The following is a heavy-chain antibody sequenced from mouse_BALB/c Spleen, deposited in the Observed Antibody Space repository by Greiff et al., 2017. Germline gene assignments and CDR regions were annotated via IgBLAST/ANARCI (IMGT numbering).Heavy chain of an antibody. CDR1: GFNIKDTY. J-gene: IGHJ1*01. V-gene: IGHV14-3*02. Sequence: EVQLQQSGAELVKPGASVKLSCTASGFNIKDTYMHWVKQRPEQGLEWIGRIDPANGNTKYDPKFQGKATITADTSSNTAYLQLSSLTSEDTAVYYCARMITSPYWYFDVWGAGTTVTVSS. CDR3: ARMITSPYWYFDV. CDR2: IDPANGNT. D-gene: IGHD2-4*01.